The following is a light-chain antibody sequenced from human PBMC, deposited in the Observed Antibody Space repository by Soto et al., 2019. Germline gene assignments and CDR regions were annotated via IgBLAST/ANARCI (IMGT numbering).Light chain of an antibody. CDR3: RQSYTVPYT. V-gene: IGKV1-39*01. CDR2: AAS. CDR1: QSISKW. Sequence: DLQMTQSPATLSASVGDRVTITCRASQSISKWLAWYQQKPGKAPKLLISAASTLQSGVPSRFSGSGSGTDFTLTISSLQPEDSATYYCRQSYTVPYTFGQGTKLEVK. J-gene: IGKJ2*01.